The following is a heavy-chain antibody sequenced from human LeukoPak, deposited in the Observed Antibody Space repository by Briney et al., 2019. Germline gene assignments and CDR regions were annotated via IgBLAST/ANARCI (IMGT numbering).Heavy chain of an antibody. CDR1: GYTFTGYY. CDR3: AREEGYCSSTTCSAPFDC. D-gene: IGHD2-2*01. J-gene: IGHJ4*02. V-gene: IGHV1-2*02. Sequence: ASVKVSCKASGYTFTGYYMHWVRQAPGQGLEWMGWINPNSGGTNYAQKFQGRGTMTRDASISTAYMELSRLRSDDTAVYYCAREEGYCSSTTCSAPFDCWGQGILVTVSS. CDR2: INPNSGGT.